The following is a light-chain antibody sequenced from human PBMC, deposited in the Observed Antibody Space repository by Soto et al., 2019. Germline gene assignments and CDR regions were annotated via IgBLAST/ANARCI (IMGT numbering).Light chain of an antibody. J-gene: IGLJ3*02. Sequence: QSVLTQPPSASGTPGQRVTISCFGSSSNIGSNYVYWYQQLPGTAPKLLIYSNNQRPSGVPDRFSGSKSGTSASLAISGLQSEDEADYHCAPWDDSLNGLVFGGGTKLTVL. V-gene: IGLV1-44*01. CDR1: SSNIGSNY. CDR3: APWDDSLNGLV. CDR2: SNN.